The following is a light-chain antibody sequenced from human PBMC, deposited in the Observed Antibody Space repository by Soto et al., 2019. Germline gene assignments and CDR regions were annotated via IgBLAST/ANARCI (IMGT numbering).Light chain of an antibody. CDR2: DVS. J-gene: IGLJ1*01. CDR1: SSDVGGYNY. CDR3: SSYTGSSTPYV. V-gene: IGLV2-14*01. Sequence: CALTRPPSASGAAGEGVAISCTGTSSDVGGYNYVSWYQQHPGKAPKLMIYDVSNRPSGVPNRFSGSKSGNTASLTISGLQAEDEADYYCSSYTGSSTPYVFGTGTKVTVL.